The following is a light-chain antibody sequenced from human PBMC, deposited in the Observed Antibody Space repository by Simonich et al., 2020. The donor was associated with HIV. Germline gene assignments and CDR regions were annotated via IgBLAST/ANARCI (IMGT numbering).Light chain of an antibody. CDR1: QSISSC. J-gene: IGKJ1*01. CDR2: KAS. CDR3: QQYNSYSLT. Sequence: IQLTQSPSFLSASVGDRVTITGRASQSISSCLAWYQQKPGKAPKLLIYKASSLESGVPSRFSGSGSGTEFTLTISSLQPDDFATYYCQQYNSYSLTFGQGTKVEIK. V-gene: IGKV1-5*03.